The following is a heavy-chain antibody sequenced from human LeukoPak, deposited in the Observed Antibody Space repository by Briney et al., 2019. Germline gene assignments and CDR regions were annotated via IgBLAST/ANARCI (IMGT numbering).Heavy chain of an antibody. Sequence: PSQTLSLTCAASGGSISSGGYSWSWIRQPPGKGLEWIGYIYHSGSTYYNPSLKSRVTISVDTSKNQFSLKLSSVTAADTAVYYCARHNYYDSRVDYWGQGTLVTVSS. CDR1: GGSISSGGYS. V-gene: IGHV4-30-2*02. D-gene: IGHD3-22*01. CDR2: IYHSGST. J-gene: IGHJ4*02. CDR3: ARHNYYDSRVDY.